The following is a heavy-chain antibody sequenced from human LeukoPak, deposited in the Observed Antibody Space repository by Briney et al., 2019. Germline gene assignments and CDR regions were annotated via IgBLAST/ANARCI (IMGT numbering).Heavy chain of an antibody. Sequence: ASVKVSCKASGYTFTSYGISWVRQAPGQGLEWMGWISAYNGNTNYAQKLQGRVTMTTDTSTSTAYMELRSLRSDDTAVYYCARDRRGGDTVPWFAFDIWGQGTMVTVSS. CDR1: GYTFTSYG. CDR3: ARDRRGGDTVPWFAFDI. D-gene: IGHD5/OR15-5a*01. CDR2: ISAYNGNT. V-gene: IGHV1-18*01. J-gene: IGHJ3*02.